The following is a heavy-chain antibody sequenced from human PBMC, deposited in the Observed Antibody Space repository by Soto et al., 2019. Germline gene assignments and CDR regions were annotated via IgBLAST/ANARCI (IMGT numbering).Heavy chain of an antibody. CDR3: ARGQVVAAQH. CDR1: GGSISSGGYS. D-gene: IGHD2-15*01. J-gene: IGHJ4*02. V-gene: IGHV4-30-2*01. Sequence: SETLSLTCAVSGGSISSGGYSWSWIRQPPGKGLEWIGYIYHSGSTYYDPSLKSRVTISVDRSKNQFSLKLSSVTAADTAVYYCARGQVVAAQHWGQGTLVTVSS. CDR2: IYHSGST.